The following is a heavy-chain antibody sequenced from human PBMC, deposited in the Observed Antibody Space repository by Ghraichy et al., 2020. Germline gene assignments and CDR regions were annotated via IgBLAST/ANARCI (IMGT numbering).Heavy chain of an antibody. Sequence: SETLSLTCTVSGGSISDYYWIWIRQPPGKGLEWIGYIHYTGSTDYNPSLRSRVTISLDTTKKQFSLNPSSVTAADTAVQYCAGSHPYHNRGYPDYWCQGTLVTVTS. J-gene: IGHJ4*02. CDR2: IHYTGST. D-gene: IGHD3-22*01. CDR3: AGSHPYHNRGYPDY. V-gene: IGHV4-59*01. CDR1: GGSISDYY.